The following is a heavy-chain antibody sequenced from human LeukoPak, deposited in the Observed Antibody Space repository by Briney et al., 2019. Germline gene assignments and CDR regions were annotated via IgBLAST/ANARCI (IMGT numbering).Heavy chain of an antibody. CDR3: ARDKRNSSPSYFDY. CDR2: IYTSGST. V-gene: IGHV4-61*02. J-gene: IGHJ4*02. D-gene: IGHD6-6*01. CDR1: GHSVSSDYY. Sequence: SETLSLTCSVSGHSVSSDYYWGWIRQPAGKGLEWIGRIYTSGSTNYNPSLKSRVTISVDTSKNQFSLKLSSVTAADTAVYYCARDKRNSSPSYFDYWGQGTLVTVSS.